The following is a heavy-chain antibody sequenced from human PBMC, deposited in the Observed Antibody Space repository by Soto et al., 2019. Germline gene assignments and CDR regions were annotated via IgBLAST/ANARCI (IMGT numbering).Heavy chain of an antibody. V-gene: IGHV3-30*18. CDR3: VKDSGHLVVVTAATVEK. CDR2: ISYYGSNK. D-gene: IGHD2-21*02. CDR1: GFTFGTYG. J-gene: IGHJ4*02. Sequence: QVQLVESGGGVVQPGRSLRLSCAASGFTFGTYGMHWVRQAPGKGLEWVAVISYYGSNKYYADSVKGRFTISRDNSENTLYLQMSSLRAEDTAVYYCVKDSGHLVVVTAATVEKWGQGTLVTVSS.